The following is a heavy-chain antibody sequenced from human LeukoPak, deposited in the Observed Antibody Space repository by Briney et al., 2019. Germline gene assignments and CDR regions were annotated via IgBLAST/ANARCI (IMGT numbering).Heavy chain of an antibody. CDR1: GFTVSSNY. Sequence: GGSLRLSCAASGFTVSSNYMSWVRQAPGKGLEWVSVIYSGGSTYYADSVKGRFTISRDNAKNSLYLQMNSLRAEDTAVYYCARGGPWDILTGYYGWFDYWGQGTLVTVSS. CDR3: ARGGPWDILTGYYGWFDY. D-gene: IGHD3-9*01. V-gene: IGHV3-66*01. CDR2: IYSGGST. J-gene: IGHJ4*02.